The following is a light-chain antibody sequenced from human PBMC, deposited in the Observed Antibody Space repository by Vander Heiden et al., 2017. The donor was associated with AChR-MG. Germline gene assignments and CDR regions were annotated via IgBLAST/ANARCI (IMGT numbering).Light chain of an antibody. CDR2: SNN. CDR3: AAWDDSLNGLL. V-gene: IGLV1-44*01. J-gene: IGLJ2*01. CDR1: NSNLGSNI. Sequence: QFVLTQPPSASGTPGQRVTISCSGSNSNLGSNIVNWYQQLPGTAPKLLLYSNNQRPSGVPDRFSGSKSGTSASLAISGLQSEDEADYYCAAWDDSLNGLLFGAGTKLTVL.